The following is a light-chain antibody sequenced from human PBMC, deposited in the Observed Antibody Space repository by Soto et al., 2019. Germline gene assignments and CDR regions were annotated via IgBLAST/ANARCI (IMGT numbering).Light chain of an antibody. CDR2: DDD. Sequence: QSVLTQPPAVSSAPGQRVTISCSGSSSNIGGNSVSWYQQLPGTAPKLLIYDDDKRPSGIPDRFSGAKSRTSATLGITGFQSGAEADYYCGSWDSSRSAYVFGTGTKVTVL. V-gene: IGLV1-51*01. CDR3: GSWDSSRSAYV. J-gene: IGLJ1*01. CDR1: SSNIGGNS.